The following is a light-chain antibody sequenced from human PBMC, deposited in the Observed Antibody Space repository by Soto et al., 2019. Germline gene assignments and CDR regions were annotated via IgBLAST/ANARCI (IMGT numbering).Light chain of an antibody. Sequence: PGERATLSCRATENLRTFLAWYQQKAGQAPRLLIYDASNRATGIPDRFSGGGSGTDFTLTISNLEPEDSAVYYCQQRSIWPLTFGGGTKVDIK. CDR3: QQRSIWPLT. V-gene: IGKV3-11*01. CDR2: DAS. J-gene: IGKJ4*01. CDR1: ENLRTF.